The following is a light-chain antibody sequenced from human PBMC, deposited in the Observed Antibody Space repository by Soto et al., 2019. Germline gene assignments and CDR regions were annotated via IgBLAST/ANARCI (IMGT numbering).Light chain of an antibody. Sequence: EVVLTQSPGTLSLSPGERATLSCRASQSFTNSYLAWYQQKPGQAPRLLIYGASSRATGISDRFSGSASGTDFTLTISRLESEDFAVYYCQQYGVSPRTFGQGTQV. J-gene: IGKJ1*01. CDR3: QQYGVSPRT. V-gene: IGKV3-20*01. CDR1: QSFTNSY. CDR2: GAS.